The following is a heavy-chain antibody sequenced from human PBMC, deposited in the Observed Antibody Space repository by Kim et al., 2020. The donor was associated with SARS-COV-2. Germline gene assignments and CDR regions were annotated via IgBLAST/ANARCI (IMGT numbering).Heavy chain of an antibody. CDR1: GGSFSGYY. CDR3: ARGRQTIAAAGYYYYYGMDV. D-gene: IGHD6-13*01. V-gene: IGHV4-34*01. Sequence: SETLSLTCAVYGGSFSGYYWSWIRQPPGKGLEWIGEINHSGSTNYNPSLKSRVTISVDTSKNQFSLKLSSVTAADTAVYYCARGRQTIAAAGYYYYYGMDVWGQGTTVTVSS. J-gene: IGHJ6*02. CDR2: INHSGST.